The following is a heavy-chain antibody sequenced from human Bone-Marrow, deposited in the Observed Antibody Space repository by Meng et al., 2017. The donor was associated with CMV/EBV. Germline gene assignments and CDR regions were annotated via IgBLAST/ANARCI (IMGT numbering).Heavy chain of an antibody. Sequence: AFSSYAISWVRQAPGQELEWMGGIIPIFGTANYAQKFQGRVTITTDESTSTAYMELSSLRSEDTAVYYCARGRITIFGVVTPYYFDYWGQGTLVTVSS. J-gene: IGHJ4*02. CDR3: ARGRITIFGVVTPYYFDY. D-gene: IGHD3-3*01. CDR1: AFSSYA. V-gene: IGHV1-69*05. CDR2: IIPIFGTA.